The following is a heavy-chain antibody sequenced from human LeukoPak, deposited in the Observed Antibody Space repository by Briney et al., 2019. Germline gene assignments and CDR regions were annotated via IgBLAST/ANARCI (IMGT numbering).Heavy chain of an antibody. CDR3: ARMACSGGSCYTGAYYFDY. CDR2: INHSGST. Sequence: SETLSLTCAVYGGSFSGYYWSWIRQPPGKGLEWIGEINHSGSTNYNPSLKSRVTISVDTSKNQFSLKLSSVTAADTAVYYCARMACSGGSCYTGAYYFDYWGQGTLVIVSS. D-gene: IGHD2-15*01. J-gene: IGHJ4*02. CDR1: GGSFSGYY. V-gene: IGHV4-34*01.